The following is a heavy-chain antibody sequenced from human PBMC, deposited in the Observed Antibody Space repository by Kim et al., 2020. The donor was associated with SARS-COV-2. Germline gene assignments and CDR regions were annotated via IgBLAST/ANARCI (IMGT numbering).Heavy chain of an antibody. D-gene: IGHD4-17*01. V-gene: IGHV3-21*01. CDR2: ISSSSSYI. J-gene: IGHJ4*02. Sequence: GGSLRLSCAASGFTFSSYSMNWVRQAPGKGLQWVSSISSSSSYIYYADSLKGRFTISRDNAKNSLYLQMNSLRVEDTAVYYCARGGPDYGDYEGLGDYWGQGTLVTVSS. CDR1: GFTFSSYS. CDR3: ARGGPDYGDYEGLGDY.